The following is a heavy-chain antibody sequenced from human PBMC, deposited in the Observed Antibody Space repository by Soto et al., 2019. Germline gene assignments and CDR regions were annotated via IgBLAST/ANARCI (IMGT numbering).Heavy chain of an antibody. CDR3: ARNLATARPDRGYYYYGMDV. Sequence: QVQLVQSGAEVKKPGSSVKVSCKASGGTFSSYAISWVRQAPGQGLEWMGGIIPIFGTANYAQKFQGRVTITADESTSTAYMGLSSLRSEDTAVYYCARNLATARPDRGYYYYGMDVWGQGTTVTVSS. D-gene: IGHD6-6*01. J-gene: IGHJ6*02. CDR2: IIPIFGTA. CDR1: GGTFSSYA. V-gene: IGHV1-69*01.